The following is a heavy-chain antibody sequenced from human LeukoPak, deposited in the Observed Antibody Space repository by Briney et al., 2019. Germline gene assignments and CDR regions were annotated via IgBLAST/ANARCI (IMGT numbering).Heavy chain of an antibody. J-gene: IGHJ4*02. CDR3: AREELNSGSSYFDY. CDR1: GYTFTSYG. V-gene: IGHV1-18*01. CDR2: ISAYNGNT. D-gene: IGHD1-26*01. Sequence: ASVKVSCKASGYTFTSYGISWVRQAPGQGLEWMGWISAYNGNTNYAQKLQGRVTMTTDTSTSTAYMELRSLRSEDTAVYYCAREELNSGSSYFDYWGQGTLVTVSS.